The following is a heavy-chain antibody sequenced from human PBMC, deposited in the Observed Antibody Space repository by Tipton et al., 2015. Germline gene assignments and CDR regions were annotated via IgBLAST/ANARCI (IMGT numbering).Heavy chain of an antibody. CDR2: ISYDGSTK. CDR3: AREEGPFDY. J-gene: IGHJ4*02. Sequence: RSLRLSCAASGFAFSSYGMHWVRQAPGKGLEWVALISYDGSTKYSSDSVKGRFTISRDNSKNPTYLQMNSLRAEDTAEYYCAREEGPFDYWGQGTLVTVSS. V-gene: IGHV3-30*03. CDR1: GFAFSSYG.